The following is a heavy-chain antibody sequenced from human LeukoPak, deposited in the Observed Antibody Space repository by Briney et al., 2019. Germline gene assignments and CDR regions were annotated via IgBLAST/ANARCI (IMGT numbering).Heavy chain of an antibody. CDR2: INHSGST. CDR1: GGSFSGYY. CDR3: ARHSYGYPFDY. V-gene: IGHV4-34*01. Sequence: SETLSLTCAVYGGSFSGYYWSWIRQPPGKGLEWIGEINHSGSTNYNPSLKSRVTISVDTSKNQFSLKLSSVTAADTAVYYCARHSYGYPFDYWGQGTLVTVSS. D-gene: IGHD5-18*01. J-gene: IGHJ4*02.